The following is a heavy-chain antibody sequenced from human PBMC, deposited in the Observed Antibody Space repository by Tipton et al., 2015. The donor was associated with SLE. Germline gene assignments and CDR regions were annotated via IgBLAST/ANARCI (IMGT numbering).Heavy chain of an antibody. CDR3: ARSLSRKWTLDR. Sequence: TLSLTCTVSGDSISSYYWNWIRQAPGKGLEWLGYVYHSGGTNYNPSLKSRVTISVDTPKNQFSLRRSSVTAADTAVYYCARSLSRKWTLDRWGQGTLVTVSS. J-gene: IGHJ5*02. CDR2: VYHSGGT. CDR1: GDSISSYY. D-gene: IGHD1-26*01. V-gene: IGHV4-59*12.